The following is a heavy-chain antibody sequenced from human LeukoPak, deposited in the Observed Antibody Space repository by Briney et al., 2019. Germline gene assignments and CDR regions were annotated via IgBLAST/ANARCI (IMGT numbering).Heavy chain of an antibody. CDR3: ARDTGAIGSSDTFDY. CDR2: ISAYNGNT. J-gene: IGHJ4*02. Sequence: EASVKVSCKASGYTFTGYYMHWVRQAPGQGLEWMGWISAYNGNTNYAQKLQGRVTMTTDTSTSTAYMELRSLRSDDTAVYYCARDTGAIGSSDTFDYWGQGTLLTVSS. CDR1: GYTFTGYY. D-gene: IGHD6-6*01. V-gene: IGHV1-18*04.